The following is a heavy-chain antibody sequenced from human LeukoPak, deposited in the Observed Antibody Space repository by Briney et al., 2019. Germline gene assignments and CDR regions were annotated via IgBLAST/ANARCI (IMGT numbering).Heavy chain of an antibody. D-gene: IGHD3-16*02. CDR2: INPNSGGT. J-gene: IGHJ4*02. CDR1: GYTFTGYY. CDR3: ARELKSDYVWGSYRSPFDY. V-gene: IGHV1-2*02. Sequence: ASVKVSCKASGYTFTGYYMHWVRQAPGQGLEWMGWINPNSGGTNYAQKFQGRVTMTRDTSISTAYMELSRLRSDDTAVYYCARELKSDYVWGSYRSPFDYWGQGTLVTVSS.